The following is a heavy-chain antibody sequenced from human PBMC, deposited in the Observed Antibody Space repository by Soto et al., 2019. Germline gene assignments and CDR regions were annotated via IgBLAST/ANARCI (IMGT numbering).Heavy chain of an antibody. CDR2: IYYSGST. J-gene: IGHJ6*02. Sequence: SETLSLTCTVSGGSISSYYWSWIRQPPGKGLEWIGYIYYSGSTNYNPSLKSRVTISVDTSKNQFSLKLSSVTAADTAVYYCARNRASGGWSGTYYYGMDVWGQGTTVTVS. CDR1: GGSISSYY. D-gene: IGHD3-3*01. CDR3: ARNRASGGWSGTYYYGMDV. V-gene: IGHV4-59*01.